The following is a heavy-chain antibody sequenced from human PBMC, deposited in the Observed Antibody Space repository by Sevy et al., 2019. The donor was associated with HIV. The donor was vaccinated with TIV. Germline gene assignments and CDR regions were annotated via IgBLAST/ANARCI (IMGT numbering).Heavy chain of an antibody. V-gene: IGHV3-33*01. CDR2: IWSDGAYQ. J-gene: IGHJ4*02. D-gene: IGHD3-22*01. CDR1: GFTFSAYA. CDR3: ARGGYYYDNAAYYAFDS. Sequence: PGGSLRLSCTTSGFTFSAYAMHWVRQAPGKGLEWVAIIWSDGAYQYHGDSVKGRFTISRDNSKNTLYLQMNSLRVEDTAVYYCARGGYYYDNAAYYAFDSWGQGTLVTVSS.